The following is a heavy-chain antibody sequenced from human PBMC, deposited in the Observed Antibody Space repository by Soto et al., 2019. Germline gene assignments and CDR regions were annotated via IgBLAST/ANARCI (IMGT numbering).Heavy chain of an antibody. CDR2: IFYTGTT. Sequence: SETLSLTCSVSGGSINYNSYYWGWIRQPPGKWLEWVGGIFYTGTTYYSPSLKDRVTISVDTSKNSFSLNLTSVTAADTAVYFCARLVVVAPVANAWGQGTLVTVYS. J-gene: IGHJ5*02. V-gene: IGHV4-39*02. CDR3: ARLVVVAPVANA. CDR1: GGSINYNSYY. D-gene: IGHD2-15*01.